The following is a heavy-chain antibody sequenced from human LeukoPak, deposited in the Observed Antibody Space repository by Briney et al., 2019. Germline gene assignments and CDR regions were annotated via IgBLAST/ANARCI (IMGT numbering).Heavy chain of an antibody. CDR2: ISSSSSYI. CDR3: ARDNLPMIVVATIDY. V-gene: IGHV3-21*01. D-gene: IGHD3-22*01. Sequence: PGGSLRLSCAASGFTFSSYSMNWVRQAPGKGLEWVSSISSSSSYIYYADSVKGRLTISRDNAKNSLYLQMNSLRAEDTAVYYCARDNLPMIVVATIDYWGQGTLVTVSS. CDR1: GFTFSSYS. J-gene: IGHJ4*02.